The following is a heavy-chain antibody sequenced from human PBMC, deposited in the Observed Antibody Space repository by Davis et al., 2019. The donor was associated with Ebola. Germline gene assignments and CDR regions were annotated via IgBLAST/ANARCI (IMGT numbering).Heavy chain of an antibody. CDR1: GFTFSSCA. V-gene: IGHV3-23*01. J-gene: IGHJ6*03. Sequence: GGSLRLSCAASGFTFSSCAMSWVRQAPGKGLEWVSGISWNSGSIGYADSVKGRFTISRDSSRNTLYLQMNSLRAEDTAVYYCARDYTLGYCSSTSCFMDVWGKGTTVTVSS. D-gene: IGHD2-2*01. CDR2: ISWNSGSI. CDR3: ARDYTLGYCSSTSCFMDV.